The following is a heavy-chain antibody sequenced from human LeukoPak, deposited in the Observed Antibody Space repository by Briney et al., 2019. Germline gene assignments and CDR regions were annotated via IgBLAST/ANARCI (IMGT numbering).Heavy chain of an antibody. CDR2: IYYSGST. Sequence: SETLSLTCTVSGGSISSYYWSWIRQPPGKGLEWIGYIYYSGSTNYNPSLKSRVTISVDTSKNQFSLRLSSVTAADTAVYYCARGYTAMVTDYWGQGTLVTVSS. J-gene: IGHJ4*02. V-gene: IGHV4-59*01. CDR3: ARGYTAMVTDY. D-gene: IGHD5-18*01. CDR1: GGSISSYY.